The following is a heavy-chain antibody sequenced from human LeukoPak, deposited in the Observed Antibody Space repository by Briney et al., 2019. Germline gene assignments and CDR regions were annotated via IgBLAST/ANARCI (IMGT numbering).Heavy chain of an antibody. CDR1: GFTFSTSG. J-gene: IGHJ4*02. CDR3: ARGQYYNILTGFRSRFLGFDY. CDR2: IRNDGNKK. D-gene: IGHD3-9*01. Sequence: GGSLRLSCVASGFTFSTSGMHWVRQSPGKGLDWVAFIRNDGNKKNYAESVKGRFTISRDNSKNTLYLQMDSLSAEDTAVYYCARGQYYNILTGFRSRFLGFDYWGQGTLVTVSS. V-gene: IGHV3-30*02.